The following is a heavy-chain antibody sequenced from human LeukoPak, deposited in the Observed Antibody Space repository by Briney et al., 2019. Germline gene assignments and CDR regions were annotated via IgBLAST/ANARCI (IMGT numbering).Heavy chain of an antibody. CDR3: ARDRQQLVRGDYFDY. CDR2: IYYSGST. CDR1: GGSISSSSYY. J-gene: IGHJ4*02. V-gene: IGHV4-39*07. Sequence: SETLSLTCAVSGGSISSSSYYWVWIRQPPGKGLEWFGSIYYSGSTYYNPSPKSRVTISVDTSKNQFSLKLSSVTAADTAVYYCARDRQQLVRGDYFDYWGQGALVTVSS. D-gene: IGHD6-13*01.